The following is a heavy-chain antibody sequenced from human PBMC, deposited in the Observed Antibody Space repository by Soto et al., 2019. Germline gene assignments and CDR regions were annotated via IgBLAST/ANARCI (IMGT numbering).Heavy chain of an antibody. Sequence: QVQLQESGPGLVKPSETLSLTCTVSGGSISSYYWSWIRQPPGKGLEWIGYIYYSGSTNYNPSLKSRVTISVDTSKNQFSLKLSSVTAADTAVYYCAREGRSSSRWYFDLWGRGTLVTVSS. J-gene: IGHJ2*01. CDR2: IYYSGST. CDR1: GGSISSYY. V-gene: IGHV4-59*01. CDR3: AREGRSSSRWYFDL. D-gene: IGHD6-6*01.